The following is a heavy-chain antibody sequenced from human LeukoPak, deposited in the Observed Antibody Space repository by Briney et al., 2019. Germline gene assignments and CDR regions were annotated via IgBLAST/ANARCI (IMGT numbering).Heavy chain of an antibody. D-gene: IGHD6-13*01. CDR3: ARRGIDSSSWYEAPRFDP. CDR2: MHTSGST. CDR1: GVSISSYY. J-gene: IGHJ5*02. Sequence: SETLSLTCTVSGVSISSYYWSWIRQPAGKGLEWIGRMHTSGSTNYNPSLKSRVTMSVDTSKNQFSLKLSSVTAADTAVYYCARRGIDSSSWYEAPRFDPWGQGTLVTVSS. V-gene: IGHV4-4*07.